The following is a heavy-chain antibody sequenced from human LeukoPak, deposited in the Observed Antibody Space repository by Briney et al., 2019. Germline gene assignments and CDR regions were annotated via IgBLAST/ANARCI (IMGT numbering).Heavy chain of an antibody. CDR2: VSGSGGST. Sequence: GGSLRLSCAASGFTFSGYAMSGGRQAPGKGLGWVSAVSGSGGSTYYADSVKGRFTISRDNSKNTLYLKMNSLRAEDTAAYYCAKDSIAVAGAFFDYWGQGTLVTVSS. CDR3: AKDSIAVAGAFFDY. V-gene: IGHV3-23*01. CDR1: GFTFSGYA. J-gene: IGHJ4*02. D-gene: IGHD6-19*01.